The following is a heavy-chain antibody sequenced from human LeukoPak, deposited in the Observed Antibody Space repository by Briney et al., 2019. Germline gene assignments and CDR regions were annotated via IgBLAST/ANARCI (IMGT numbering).Heavy chain of an antibody. D-gene: IGHD2-2*01. V-gene: IGHV3-11*05. CDR2: ISSTGTST. CDR3: ARDSAHIVAVPDVMSPGLDNWFVP. Sequence: GGSLRLSCAASGFTFSDYYMSWIRQAPEKGLEWVSYISSTGTSTKYGDSVKGRFTISRDNAKNSLYLQMNSLRAEDTAVYYCARDSAHIVAVPDVMSPGLDNWFVPWGQGTLVTVSS. J-gene: IGHJ5*02. CDR1: GFTFSDYY.